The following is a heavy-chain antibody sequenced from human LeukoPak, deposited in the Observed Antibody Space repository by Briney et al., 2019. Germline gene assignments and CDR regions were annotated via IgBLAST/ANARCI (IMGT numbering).Heavy chain of an antibody. CDR3: AREEYYGSGSYYKGPLFDY. D-gene: IGHD3-10*01. Sequence: GGSLRLSCAASGFTFSSYEMNWVRQAPGKGLEWVSYISSSGSTIYYADSVKGRFTISRDNAKNSLYQQMNSLRAEDTAVYYCAREEYYGSGSYYKGPLFDYWGQGTLVTVSS. J-gene: IGHJ4*02. CDR2: ISSSGSTI. CDR1: GFTFSSYE. V-gene: IGHV3-48*03.